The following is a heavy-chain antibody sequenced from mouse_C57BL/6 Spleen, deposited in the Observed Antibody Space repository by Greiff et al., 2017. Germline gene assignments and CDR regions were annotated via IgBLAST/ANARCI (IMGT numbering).Heavy chain of an antibody. Sequence: DVKLVESGGDLVKPGGSLKLSCAASGFTLSSYGMSWVRQTPDKRLEWVATISSGGSYTYYPDSVKGRFTISRDNAKNTLYLQMSSLKSEDTAMYYCARLDGYYFEYWGEGGTLTVSS. D-gene: IGHD2-3*01. CDR3: ARLDGYYFEY. V-gene: IGHV5-6*02. CDR2: ISSGGSYT. J-gene: IGHJ2*01. CDR1: GFTLSSYG.